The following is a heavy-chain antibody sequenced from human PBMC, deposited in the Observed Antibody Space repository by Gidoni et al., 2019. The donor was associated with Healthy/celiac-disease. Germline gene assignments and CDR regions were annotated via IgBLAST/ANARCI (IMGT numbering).Heavy chain of an antibody. Sequence: SCYAMHWVRQAPGKGLEWVAVISYDGSNKYYADSVKGRFTISRDNSKNTLYLQMNSLRAEDTAVYYCARDRDTAMVTPFDYWGQGTLVTVSS. V-gene: IGHV3-30-3*01. CDR2: ISYDGSNK. J-gene: IGHJ4*02. CDR1: SCYA. D-gene: IGHD5-18*01. CDR3: ARDRDTAMVTPFDY.